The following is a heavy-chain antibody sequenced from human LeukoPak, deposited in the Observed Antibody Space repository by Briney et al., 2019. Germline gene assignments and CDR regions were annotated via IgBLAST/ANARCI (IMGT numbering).Heavy chain of an antibody. J-gene: IGHJ3*02. CDR3: ARVNDAFDI. CDR2: INPNSGGT. Sequence: ASVTVSCKASGYTFTGYYIHWVRQAPGQGLEWMGWINPNSGGTKYAQIFQGRVTMTRDTSISTAYMELSRLRSDDTAVYYCARVNDAFDIWGQGAMVTVSS. CDR1: GYTFTGYY. V-gene: IGHV1-2*02.